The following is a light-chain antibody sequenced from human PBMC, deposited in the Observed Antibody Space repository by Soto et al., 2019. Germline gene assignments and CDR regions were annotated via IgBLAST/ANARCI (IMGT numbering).Light chain of an antibody. Sequence: QLVLTQPPSASGTPGQRVTISCSGSSSNIGGNTVNWYQQLPGTAPKLLIYSNNQRPSGVPDRFSGSKSGTSASLAISGLQSEDEADYYCAAWDDSLNGVFGTGTKLTVL. J-gene: IGLJ1*01. CDR3: AAWDDSLNGV. V-gene: IGLV1-44*01. CDR1: SSNIGGNT. CDR2: SNN.